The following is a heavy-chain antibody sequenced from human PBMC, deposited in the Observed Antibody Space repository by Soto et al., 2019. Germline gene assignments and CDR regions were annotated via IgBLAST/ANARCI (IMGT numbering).Heavy chain of an antibody. J-gene: IGHJ4*02. CDR3: ARRYGYYFDY. CDR1: GGSIRSYY. Sequence: XETLSLTCTVSGGSIRSYYLSWIRQPPGKGLEWIGYIYYSGSTNYNPSLKSRVTISVDTSKNQLSLKLRSVTAADTAVYYCARRYGYYFDYWGQGTPVTVS. CDR2: IYYSGST. V-gene: IGHV4-59*08. D-gene: IGHD4-17*01.